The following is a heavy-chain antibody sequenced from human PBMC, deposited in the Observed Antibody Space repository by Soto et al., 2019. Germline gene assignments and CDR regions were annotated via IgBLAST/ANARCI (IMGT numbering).Heavy chain of an antibody. Sequence: SETLSLTCTVSGASISTQSWNWIRQAPGKGLEWIGYLYYSGTTNYNPSLKSRVTISADTSRNQVSLKLTSVTAADTAVYFCARGLSWSPYFESWGQGILVTVSS. CDR3: ARGLSWSPYFES. D-gene: IGHD3-3*01. V-gene: IGHV4-59*11. J-gene: IGHJ4*02. CDR1: GASISTQS. CDR2: LYYSGTT.